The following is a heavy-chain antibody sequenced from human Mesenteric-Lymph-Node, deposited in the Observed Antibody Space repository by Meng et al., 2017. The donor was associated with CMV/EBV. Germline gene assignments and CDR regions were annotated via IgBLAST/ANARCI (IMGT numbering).Heavy chain of an antibody. J-gene: IGHJ4*02. CDR2: VFYSGTA. CDR1: GGSVSSSGYY. CDR3: ARHTGRGYSHGFDS. V-gene: IGHV4-39*01. D-gene: IGHD5-18*01. Sequence: SGGSVSSSGYYWGWVRQPPGKGLGWSGSVFYSGTAYYSPSLKSRVTIFVDTSKNQFSLKLSSMTAADTAVYYCARHTGRGYSHGFDSWGQGTLVTVSS.